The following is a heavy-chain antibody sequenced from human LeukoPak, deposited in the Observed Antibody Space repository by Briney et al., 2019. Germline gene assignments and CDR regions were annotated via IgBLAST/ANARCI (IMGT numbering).Heavy chain of an antibody. Sequence: GGSLRLSCAASGFTFSSYWMSWVRQAPGKGLEWVANIKQDGSEKYYVDSVKGRFTISRDNAKNSLYLQMNSLRAEDTAVYYCATSVVVPAATTYYGMNVWGKGTTVTVSS. D-gene: IGHD2-2*01. CDR3: ATSVVVPAATTYYGMNV. CDR1: GFTFSSYW. J-gene: IGHJ6*04. V-gene: IGHV3-7*03. CDR2: IKQDGSEK.